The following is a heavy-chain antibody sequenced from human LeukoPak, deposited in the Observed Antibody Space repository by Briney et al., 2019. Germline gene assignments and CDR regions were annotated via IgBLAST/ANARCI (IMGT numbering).Heavy chain of an antibody. Sequence: SETLSLTCTVSGGSISTSTYYWGWIRQPPGKGLEWIGSIYYSGSPYYNPSLKSRVTISVDTSNNQFSLKLSSVTAADTAVYHCARKPIVSSSWYYFDYWGQGTLVTVSS. V-gene: IGHV4-39*07. CDR2: IYYSGSP. D-gene: IGHD6-13*01. CDR1: GGSISTSTYY. CDR3: ARKPIVSSSWYYFDY. J-gene: IGHJ4*02.